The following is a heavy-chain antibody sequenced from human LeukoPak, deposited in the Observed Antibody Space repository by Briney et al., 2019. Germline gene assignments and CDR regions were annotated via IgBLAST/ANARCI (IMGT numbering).Heavy chain of an antibody. CDR3: ASGGSLDV. CDR1: GFTFSSYE. J-gene: IGHJ6*02. V-gene: IGHV3-48*03. CDR2: ISSSGTTK. Sequence: GGSLRLSCAASGFTFSSYEMNWVRQAPGKGLEWVSYISSSGTTKYYADSVKGRFTISRDNAKNSLDLQMDSLRADDTAVYYCASGGSLDVWGQGTTVTVSS.